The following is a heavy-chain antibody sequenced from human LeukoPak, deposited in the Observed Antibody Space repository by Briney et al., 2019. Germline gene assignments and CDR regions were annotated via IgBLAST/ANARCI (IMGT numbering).Heavy chain of an antibody. CDR2: IYPGDSDT. V-gene: IGHV5-51*01. D-gene: IGHD3-10*01. Sequence: GESLKIPCKGSGYSFTSYWIGWVRQMPGKGLEWMGIIYPGDSDTRYSPSFQGQVTISADKSISTAYLQWSSLKASDTAMYYCAIMGFTMVRGVIPGFDPWGQGTLVTVSS. CDR3: AIMGFTMVRGVIPGFDP. J-gene: IGHJ5*02. CDR1: GYSFTSYW.